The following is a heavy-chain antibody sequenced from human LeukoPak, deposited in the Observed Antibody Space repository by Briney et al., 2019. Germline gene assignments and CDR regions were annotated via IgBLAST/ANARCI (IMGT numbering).Heavy chain of an antibody. CDR1: GFTFSTYN. V-gene: IGHV3-48*02. Sequence: QTGGSLRLSCAASGFTFSTYNMNWVRQAPGKGLEWLSYISSSNTIYYAASVEGRFTISRDNGKNSLYLQMDSLRDEDTAVYYCARDRKEWNLWGQGTLVTVSS. CDR2: ISSSNTI. CDR3: ARDRKEWNL. J-gene: IGHJ4*02. D-gene: IGHD3-3*01.